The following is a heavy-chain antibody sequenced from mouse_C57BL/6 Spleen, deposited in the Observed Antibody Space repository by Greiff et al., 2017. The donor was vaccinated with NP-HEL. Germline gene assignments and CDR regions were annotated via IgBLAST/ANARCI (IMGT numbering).Heavy chain of an antibody. J-gene: IGHJ2*01. V-gene: IGHV14-1*01. CDR1: GFNINDYC. D-gene: IGHD2-1*01. CDR2: IDPEDGDT. CDR3: AYGTYFAY. Sequence: VQLKESGAELVKPGASVKLSCTASGFNINDYCMHWVKQRPEQGLEWIGRIDPEDGDTEYAPKFQGKATMTADTSSNTAYLQLGSLTSEDTAVYYCAYGTYFAYWGQGTTVTVSA.